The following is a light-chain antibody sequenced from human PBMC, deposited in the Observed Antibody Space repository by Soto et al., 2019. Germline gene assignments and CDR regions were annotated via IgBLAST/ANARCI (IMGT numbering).Light chain of an antibody. CDR2: EVN. Sequence: QSALTQPPSASGSPGQSVTISCTGTSSDVGGYTYVSWYQQHPGKAPKLLIYEVNKRPSGVPDRFSGSKSGNTASLTVSGLQAEDEADYYCSAYAGINNLVFGGGTKVTVL. J-gene: IGLJ3*02. CDR3: SAYAGINNLV. CDR1: SSDVGGYTY. V-gene: IGLV2-8*01.